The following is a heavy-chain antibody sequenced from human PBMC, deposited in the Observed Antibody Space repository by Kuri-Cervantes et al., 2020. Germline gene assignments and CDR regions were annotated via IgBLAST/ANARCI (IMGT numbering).Heavy chain of an antibody. CDR3: ARPDRDCSGGSCSDAFDI. V-gene: IGHV5-51*01. J-gene: IGHJ3*02. Sequence: KVSCKGSGYSFTTYWIGWVRQMPGKGLEWMGIIYPGDSDTRYSPSFQGQVTISADKSISTAYLQWSSLKASDTAMYYCARPDRDCSGGSCSDAFDIWGQGTMVTGSS. CDR1: GYSFTTYW. CDR2: IYPGDSDT. D-gene: IGHD2-15*01.